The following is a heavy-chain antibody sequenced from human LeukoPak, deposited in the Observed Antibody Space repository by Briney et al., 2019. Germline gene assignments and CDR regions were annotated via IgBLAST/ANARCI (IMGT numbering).Heavy chain of an antibody. CDR2: ISSSSSTI. D-gene: IGHD5/OR15-5a*01. CDR1: GFTFSSYS. Sequence: PGGSLRLSCAASGFTFSSYSMNWVRQAPGKGLEWVSYISSSSSTIYYADSVKGRFTISRDNSKNTLYLQMNSLRAEDTAVYYCAKDYRLEVYVYYFDYWGQGTLVTVSS. CDR3: AKDYRLEVYVYYFDY. J-gene: IGHJ4*02. V-gene: IGHV3-48*01.